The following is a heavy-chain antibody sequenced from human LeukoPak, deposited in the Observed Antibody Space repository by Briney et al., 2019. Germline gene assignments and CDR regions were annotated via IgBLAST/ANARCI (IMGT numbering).Heavy chain of an antibody. J-gene: IGHJ4*02. D-gene: IGHD1-20*01. V-gene: IGHV3-74*01. Sequence: PGGSLRLSCAASGFTFSSYWMHWVRQAPGKGLVWVSRINSDGSSTSYADSVKGRFTISRDNAKNTLYLQMNSLRAEDTAVYYCARWGGITGTRWRPDYFDYWGQGTLVTVSS. CDR1: GFTFSSYW. CDR3: ARWGGITGTRWRPDYFDY. CDR2: INSDGSST.